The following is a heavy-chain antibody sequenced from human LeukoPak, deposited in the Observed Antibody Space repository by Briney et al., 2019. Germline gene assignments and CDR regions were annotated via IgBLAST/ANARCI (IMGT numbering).Heavy chain of an antibody. CDR3: ARGATNPRAFDY. D-gene: IGHD1-14*01. V-gene: IGHV3-74*01. CDR2: VSSDGNST. Sequence: GGTLRLSCAASGFTFSSHWMHCVRHAPGKGLVWVSRVSSDGNSTSYADSVKGRFTISRDNTNNTLYLQMNSLRAEDTAVYYCARGATNPRAFDYWGQGTLVTVSS. CDR1: GFTFSSHW. J-gene: IGHJ4*02.